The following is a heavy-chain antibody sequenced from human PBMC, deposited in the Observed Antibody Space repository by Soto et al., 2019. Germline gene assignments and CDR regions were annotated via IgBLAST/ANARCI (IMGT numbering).Heavy chain of an antibody. CDR1: GYTFTSYY. CDR3: AREDTIFWVTPYYYYGMGV. D-gene: IGHD3-3*01. J-gene: IGHJ6*02. CDR2: INPSGDST. V-gene: IGHV1-46*01. Sequence: QVQLVQSGAEVKKPGASVKVSCKASGYTFTSYYMHWVRQAPGQGLGWMGIINPSGDSTSYAQKCQGRVTMTRDTATSTVYMELSSLRSEDTAVYYCAREDTIFWVTPYYYYGMGVWGPGTTVTVPS.